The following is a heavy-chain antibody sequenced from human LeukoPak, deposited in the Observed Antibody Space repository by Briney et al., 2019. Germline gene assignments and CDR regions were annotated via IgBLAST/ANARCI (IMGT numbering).Heavy chain of an antibody. CDR1: GFTFSSYD. CDR2: VSGSGGSR. J-gene: IGHJ3*02. V-gene: IGHV3-23*01. Sequence: PGGSLRLSCAASGFTFSSYDMSWVRQAPGKGLEWVSGVSGSGGSRNYADSVKGRFTISRDNSEKTLYLQMNSLRAEDTAVYFCANNRLEGLGAFDIWGQGTMVTVSS. D-gene: IGHD6-19*01. CDR3: ANNRLEGLGAFDI.